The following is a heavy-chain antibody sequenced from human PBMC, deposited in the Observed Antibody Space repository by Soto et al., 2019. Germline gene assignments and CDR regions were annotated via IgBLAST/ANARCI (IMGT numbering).Heavy chain of an antibody. J-gene: IGHJ4*02. D-gene: IGHD2-8*02. V-gene: IGHV4-31*03. CDR1: GGSISSGDYY. CDR3: AGGRGIRFGIVVWYFDY. Sequence: QVQLQESGPGLVKPSQTLSLTCTVSGGSISSGDYYWNWIRQRPGKGLEWIGYIYKKGNSYYNPSVKSRVTMSLDTSKTQYSLELSSVTAADTGVYFSAGGRGIRFGIVVWYFDYWGQGTLVTVSS. CDR2: IYKKGNS.